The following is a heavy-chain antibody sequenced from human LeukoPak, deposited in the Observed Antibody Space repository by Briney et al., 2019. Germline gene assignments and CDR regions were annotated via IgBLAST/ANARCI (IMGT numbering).Heavy chain of an antibody. CDR1: GFTFSSSG. CDR3: AKVAVRITVAGSLLR. CDR2: IRYDGSNK. Sequence: PGGSLRLSCAASGFTFSSSGMHWVRQAPGKGLEWVAFIRYDGSNKYYADSVKGRFTISRDNSKNTLYLQMNSLRAEDTAVYYCAKVAVRITVAGSLLRWGQGTLVTVSS. V-gene: IGHV3-30*02. D-gene: IGHD6-19*01. J-gene: IGHJ4*02.